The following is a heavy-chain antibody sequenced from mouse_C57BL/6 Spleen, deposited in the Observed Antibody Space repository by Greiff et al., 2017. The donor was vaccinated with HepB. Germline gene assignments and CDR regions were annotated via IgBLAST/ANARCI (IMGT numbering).Heavy chain of an antibody. J-gene: IGHJ1*03. CDR3: ARYHYYGSSYWYFDV. CDR1: GFTFSDYY. D-gene: IGHD1-1*01. Sequence: EVNLVESEGGLVQPGSSMKLSCTASGFTFSDYYMAWVRQVPEKGLEWVANINYDGSSTYYLDSLKSRFIISRDNAKNILYLQMSSLKSEDTATYYCARYHYYGSSYWYFDVWGTGTTVTVSS. CDR2: INYDGSST. V-gene: IGHV5-16*01.